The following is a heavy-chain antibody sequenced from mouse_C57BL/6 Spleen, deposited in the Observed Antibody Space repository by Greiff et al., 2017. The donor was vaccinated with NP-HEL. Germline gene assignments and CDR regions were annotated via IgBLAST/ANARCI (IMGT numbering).Heavy chain of an antibody. D-gene: IGHD2-1*01. CDR1: GFNIKDYY. V-gene: IGHV14-2*01. CDR3: AFSTMVKDWYFDV. Sequence: EVQLQQSGAELVKPGASVKLSCTASGFNIKDYYMHWVKQRTEQGLEWIGRIDPADGETKYAPKFQGKATITADTAANTAYLQLSSLTSEDTAVYYCAFSTMVKDWYFDVWGTGTTVTVSS. J-gene: IGHJ1*03. CDR2: IDPADGET.